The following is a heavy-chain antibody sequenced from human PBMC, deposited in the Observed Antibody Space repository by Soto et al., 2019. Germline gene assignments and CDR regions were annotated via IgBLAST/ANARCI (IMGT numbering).Heavy chain of an antibody. CDR1: GYTFGYTFTNYG. CDR3: ARDNYERSGYFDY. D-gene: IGHD3-22*01. Sequence: ASVKVSCKASGYTFGYTFTNYGISWLRQAPGQGLEWMGWISGYNGNTNYAQKFQGRVTMTTDTSTSTAYMELRSLRSDDTAVYYCARDNYERSGYFDYWGQGTLVTVSS. V-gene: IGHV1-18*01. J-gene: IGHJ4*02. CDR2: ISGYNGNT.